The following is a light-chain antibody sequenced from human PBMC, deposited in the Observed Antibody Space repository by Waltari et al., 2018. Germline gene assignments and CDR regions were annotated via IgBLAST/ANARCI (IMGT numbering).Light chain of an antibody. Sequence: DIQVTQSPSSLSASVGDRVTITCQASQDISNYLNWYQHKPGKAPKLLIYDTSHLQTGVPSRFSGTGGGTDFTFTISSLQPEDIATYYCQQYENFPVTFGQGTRLEIK. J-gene: IGKJ5*01. V-gene: IGKV1-33*01. CDR3: QQYENFPVT. CDR2: DTS. CDR1: QDISNY.